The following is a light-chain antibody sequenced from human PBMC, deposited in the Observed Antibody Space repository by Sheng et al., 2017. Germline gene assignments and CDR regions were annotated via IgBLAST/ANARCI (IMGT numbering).Light chain of an antibody. CDR1: QSISSW. CDR3: QQYDSYPLT. V-gene: IGKV1-5*03. Sequence: DIQMTQSPSTLSASVGDRVTITCRASQSISSWLAWYQQKPGKAPKLLIYRASTLESGVPSRFSGSGSGTEFTLTISSLQPDDFGTYYCQQYDSYPLTFGGGTKVEIK. J-gene: IGKJ4*01. CDR2: RAS.